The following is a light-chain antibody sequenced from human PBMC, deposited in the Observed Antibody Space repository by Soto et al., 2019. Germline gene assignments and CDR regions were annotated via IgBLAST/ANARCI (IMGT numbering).Light chain of an antibody. CDR1: QSISND. V-gene: IGKV1-27*01. CDR3: QKYNSAPWT. Sequence: DIQMTQSPSSLSASVGDTVTITCRASQSISNDLYWYQQRPGKVPKLLIYTASTLQSGVPSRFSGSGSGAEFTLTISSLQPEDVATYYCQKYNSAPWTFGQGTKVEIK. CDR2: TAS. J-gene: IGKJ1*01.